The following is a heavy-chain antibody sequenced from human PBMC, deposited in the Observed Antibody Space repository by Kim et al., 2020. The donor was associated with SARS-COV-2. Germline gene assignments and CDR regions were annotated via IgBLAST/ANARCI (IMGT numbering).Heavy chain of an antibody. D-gene: IGHD3-22*01. Sequence: SETLSLTCTVSGGSISSGDYYWSWIRQPPGKGLEWIGYIYYSGSTYYNPSLKSRVTISVDTSKNQFSLKLSSVTAADTAVYYCARAEITMKEKDQGIDYWGQGTLVTVSS. V-gene: IGHV4-30-4*01. CDR1: GGSISSGDYY. CDR2: IYYSGST. CDR3: ARAEITMKEKDQGIDY. J-gene: IGHJ4*02.